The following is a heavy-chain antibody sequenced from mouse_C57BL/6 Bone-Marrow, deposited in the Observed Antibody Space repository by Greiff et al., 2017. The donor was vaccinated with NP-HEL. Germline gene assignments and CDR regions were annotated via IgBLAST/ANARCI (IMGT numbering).Heavy chain of an antibody. V-gene: IGHV5-17*01. CDR3: ARQSLGY. D-gene: IGHD3-3*01. CDR1: GFTFSDYG. J-gene: IGHJ2*01. CDR2: ISSGSSTI. Sequence: EVQLQESGGGLVKPGGSLKLSCAASGFTFSDYGMHWVRQAPEKGLEWVAYISSGSSTIYYADTVKGRFTISRDNAKNTLFLQMTSLRSEDTAMYYCARQSLGYWGQGTTLTVSS.